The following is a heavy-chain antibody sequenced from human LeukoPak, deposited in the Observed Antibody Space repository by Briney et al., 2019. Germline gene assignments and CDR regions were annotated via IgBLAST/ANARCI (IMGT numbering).Heavy chain of an antibody. Sequence: PGGSLRLSCAASGFTFSSYWMSWVRQAPGKGLEWVANIKQDGSEEYYVDSVKGRFTISRDNAKNSLYLQMNSLRAEDTAVYYCARVFGYCSGGSCYSFDYWGQGTLVTVSS. CDR2: IKQDGSEE. V-gene: IGHV3-7*01. CDR1: GFTFSSYW. CDR3: ARVFGYCSGGSCYSFDY. J-gene: IGHJ4*02. D-gene: IGHD2-15*01.